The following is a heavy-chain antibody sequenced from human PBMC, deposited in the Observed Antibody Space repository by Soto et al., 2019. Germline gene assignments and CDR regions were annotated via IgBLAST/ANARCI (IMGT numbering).Heavy chain of an antibody. V-gene: IGHV3-23*01. CDR3: ATAGQQLVPRLPYWD. D-gene: IGHD6-13*01. J-gene: IGHJ4*02. Sequence: EVQLLESGGGLVQPGGSLRLSCAASGFTFSSYAMTWVRQAPGKGLEWVSAISGSGGSTYYADSVKGRFTISRDNSKNTLYLQMNSLRAEDTAVYYCATAGQQLVPRLPYWDWGQGTLVTVSS. CDR2: ISGSGGST. CDR1: GFTFSSYA.